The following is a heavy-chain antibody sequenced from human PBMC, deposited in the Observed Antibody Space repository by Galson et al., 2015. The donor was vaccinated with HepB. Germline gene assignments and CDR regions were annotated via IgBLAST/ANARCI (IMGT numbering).Heavy chain of an antibody. V-gene: IGHV3-30*18. J-gene: IGHJ4*02. CDR2: ISYDGSNK. CDR3: SKDPFTMVWGARDRNDY. D-gene: IGHD3-10*01. CDR1: GFNFSNYG. Sequence: SLRLSCAASGFNFSNYGMHWVRQAPGKGLEWVAIISYDGSNKYYADSVKGRFTISRDNSKNTLYLQMNSLRAEDTAVYYCSKDPFTMVWGARDRNDYWGQGILVTVSS.